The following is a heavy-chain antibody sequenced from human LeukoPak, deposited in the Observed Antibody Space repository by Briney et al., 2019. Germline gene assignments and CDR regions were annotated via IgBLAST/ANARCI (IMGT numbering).Heavy chain of an antibody. J-gene: IGHJ4*02. D-gene: IGHD6-13*01. CDR1: GGSISSGSYY. V-gene: IGHV4-61*02. CDR3: ARGSSWYFIDY. Sequence: SETLSLTCTVSGGSISSGSYYWSWIRQPAGKGLEWIGRIYTSGSTNYNPSLKSRVTISVDTSKNQFSLKLSSVTAADTAVYYCARGSSWYFIDYWGQGTLVTVSS. CDR2: IYTSGST.